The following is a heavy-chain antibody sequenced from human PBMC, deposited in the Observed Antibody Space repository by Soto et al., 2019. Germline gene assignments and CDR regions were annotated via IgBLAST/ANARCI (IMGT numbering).Heavy chain of an antibody. Sequence: SETLSLTCTVSGGSISSSSYYWGWIRQPPGKGLEWIGSIYYSGSTYYNPPLKSRVTISVDTSKNQFSLKLSSVTAADTAVYYCARLERRPDFWSGYAVGGMDVWGQGTTVTVSS. CDR3: ARLERRPDFWSGYAVGGMDV. J-gene: IGHJ6*02. CDR1: GGSISSSSYY. V-gene: IGHV4-39*01. CDR2: IYYSGST. D-gene: IGHD3-3*01.